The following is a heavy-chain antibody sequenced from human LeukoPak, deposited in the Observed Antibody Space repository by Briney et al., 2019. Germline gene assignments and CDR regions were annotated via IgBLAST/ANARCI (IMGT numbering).Heavy chain of an antibody. Sequence: GGSLRLSCAASGFTVSSNYMSWVRQAPGKGLEWVSVIYSGGSTYYADSVKGRFTISRDNSKNTLYLQMNSLRAEDTAVYYCASQGGRGSSSWLNFDYWGQGTLVTVSS. V-gene: IGHV3-53*01. CDR2: IYSGGST. CDR1: GFTVSSNY. CDR3: ASQGGRGSSSWLNFDY. J-gene: IGHJ4*02. D-gene: IGHD6-13*01.